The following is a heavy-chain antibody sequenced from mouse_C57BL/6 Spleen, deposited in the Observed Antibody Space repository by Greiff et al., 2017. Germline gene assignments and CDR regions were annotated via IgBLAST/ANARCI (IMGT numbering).Heavy chain of an antibody. CDR2: IYPRSGNT. CDR3: AREGGDGAMDY. J-gene: IGHJ4*01. Sequence: VQLQQSGAELARPGASVKLSCKASGYTFTSYGISWVKQSTGQGLEWIGEIYPRSGNTYYNEKFKGKATLTADKSSSTAYMELRSLTSEDSAVYFCAREGGDGAMDYWGQGTSVTVSS. V-gene: IGHV1-81*01. CDR1: GYTFTSYG. D-gene: IGHD3-3*01.